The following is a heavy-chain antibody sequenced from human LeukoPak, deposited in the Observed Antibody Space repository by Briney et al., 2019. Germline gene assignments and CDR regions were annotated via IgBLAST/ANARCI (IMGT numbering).Heavy chain of an antibody. CDR2: INPNSSVT. Sequence: ASVKVSCKTSGYTFTGYYMHWVRQAPGQGLEWMGWINPNSSVTNFAQRFQGRVTMTRDTSISAAYMELRWLTSDDTAVYYCARERGGNSPFDSWGQGTLVTVSS. CDR3: ARERGGNSPFDS. J-gene: IGHJ4*02. V-gene: IGHV1-2*02. D-gene: IGHD4-23*01. CDR1: GYTFTGYY.